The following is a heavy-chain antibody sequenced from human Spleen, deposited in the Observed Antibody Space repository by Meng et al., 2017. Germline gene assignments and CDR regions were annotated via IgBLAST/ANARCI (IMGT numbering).Heavy chain of an antibody. V-gene: IGHV3-7*01. Sequence: GGSLRLSCAASGFTFSSYWMSWVRQDPGKGLEWVAKIKQDGSEKYYVDSVKGRFTISRDNAKNALYLQMNSLRAEDTAVYYCARDYPFDYPFDYWGQGTLVTVSS. CDR1: GFTFSSYW. J-gene: IGHJ4*02. CDR3: ARDYPFDYPFDY. CDR2: IKQDGSEK. D-gene: IGHD3-9*01.